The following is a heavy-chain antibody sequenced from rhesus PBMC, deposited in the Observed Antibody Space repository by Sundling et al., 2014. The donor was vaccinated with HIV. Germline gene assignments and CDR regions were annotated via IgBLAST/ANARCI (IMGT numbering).Heavy chain of an antibody. CDR3: TRYYDYYFDY. J-gene: IGHJ4*01. V-gene: IGHV3-100*01. CDR2: ISETGGTI. Sequence: EVQLVESGGDLVKPGGSLRLACVASGFTFSSYALHWVRQAPGKGLEWVSVISETGGTIYHADSVKGRFTISRDNAKNSLFLQMNSLRAEDTAVYYCTRYYDYYFDYWGQGVLVTVSS. CDR1: GFTFSSYA. D-gene: IGHD3-22*01.